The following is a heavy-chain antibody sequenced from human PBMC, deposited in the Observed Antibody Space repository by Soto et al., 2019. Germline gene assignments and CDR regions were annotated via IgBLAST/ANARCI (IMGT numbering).Heavy chain of an antibody. CDR3: ARDIAVAAPEYYYYYYGMDV. D-gene: IGHD6-19*01. CDR2: INPSGGST. J-gene: IGHJ6*02. CDR1: GYTFTSYG. V-gene: IGHV1-46*03. Sequence: ASVKVSCKASGYTFTSYGISWVRQAPGQGLEWMGIINPSGGSTSYAQKFQGRVTMTRDTSTSTVYMELSSLRSEDTAVYYCARDIAVAAPEYYYYYYGMDVWGQGTTVTVSS.